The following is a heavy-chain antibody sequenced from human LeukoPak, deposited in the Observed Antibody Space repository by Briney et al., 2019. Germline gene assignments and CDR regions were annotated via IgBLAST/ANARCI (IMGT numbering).Heavy chain of an antibody. CDR2: INPNNGGT. CDR1: GYTFTGYY. J-gene: IGHJ4*02. CDR3: ATPPSTSSWVY. D-gene: IGHD1-14*01. V-gene: IGHV1-2*02. Sequence: ASVKVSCKASGYTFTGYYIHWVRQAPGQGLGWMGWINPNNGGTNYAQMFQGRVTMTRDTSISTAYMELSRLRSDDTAVYYCATPPSTSSWVYWGQGTLVTVSS.